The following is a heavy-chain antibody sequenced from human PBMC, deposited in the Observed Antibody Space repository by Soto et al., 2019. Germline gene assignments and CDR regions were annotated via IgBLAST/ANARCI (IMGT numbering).Heavy chain of an antibody. CDR2: ISGSGGST. V-gene: IGHV3-23*01. CDR1: GFTFSSYA. Sequence: GGSLRLSCAASGFTFSSYAMSWVRQAPGKGLEWVSAISGSGGSTYYADSVKGRFTISRDNSKNTMYLQMNSLRAEDTAVYYFANTPPLAHCSGGSCYYYYYYGMDVWGQGTTVTVSS. J-gene: IGHJ6*02. CDR3: ANTPPLAHCSGGSCYYYYYYGMDV. D-gene: IGHD2-15*01.